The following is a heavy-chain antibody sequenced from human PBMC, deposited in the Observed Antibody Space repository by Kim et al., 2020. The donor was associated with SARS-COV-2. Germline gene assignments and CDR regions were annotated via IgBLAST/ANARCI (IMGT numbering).Heavy chain of an antibody. D-gene: IGHD5-18*01. CDR3: AKDQNIQNYYYYGMDV. J-gene: IGHJ6*02. V-gene: IGHV3-23*01. Sequence: SVKGRFTISRDNSKNTLYLQMNSLRAEDTAVYYCAKDQNIQNYYYYGMDVWGQGTTVTVSS.